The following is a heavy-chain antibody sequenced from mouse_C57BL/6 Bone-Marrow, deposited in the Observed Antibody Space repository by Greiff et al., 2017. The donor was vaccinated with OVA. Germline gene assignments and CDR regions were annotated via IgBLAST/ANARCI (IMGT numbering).Heavy chain of an antibody. Sequence: QVTLKVSGPGILQPSQTLSLTCSFSGFSLSTCGMGVGWIRQPSGKGLEWLAHIWWDDDKYDNPALKSRHTISKDTSKNQVFLKIANVDTADTATYYCARITDCDGAWFAYWGQGTLVTVSA. J-gene: IGHJ3*01. CDR2: IWWDDDK. V-gene: IGHV8-8*01. CDR1: GFSLSTCGMG. D-gene: IGHD1-2*01. CDR3: ARITDCDGAWFAY.